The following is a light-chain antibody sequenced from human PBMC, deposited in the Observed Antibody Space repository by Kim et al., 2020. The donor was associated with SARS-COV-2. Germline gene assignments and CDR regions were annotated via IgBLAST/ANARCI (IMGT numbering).Light chain of an antibody. Sequence: SPGERATLSCRASQSVSSYVAWYQQKPGQAPRLLIYDASNRATGIPARFSGSGSGTDFTLTISSLEPEDFAVYYCQQRSNWPRALTFGGGTKVEI. CDR1: QSVSSY. CDR2: DAS. J-gene: IGKJ4*01. CDR3: QQRSNWPRALT. V-gene: IGKV3-11*01.